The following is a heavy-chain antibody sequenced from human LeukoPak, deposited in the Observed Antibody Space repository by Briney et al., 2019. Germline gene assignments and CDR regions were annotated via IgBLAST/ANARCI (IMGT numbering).Heavy chain of an antibody. CDR2: ISGSGGSA. Sequence: GGSLRLSCAASGFTFSSYAMSWVRQAPGKGLEWVSAISGSGGSAYYADSVKGRFTISRDNSKNTLYLQMNSLRAEDTAVYYCASRHYYDSSGYPDAFDIWGQGTMVTVSS. CDR1: GFTFSSYA. CDR3: ASRHYYDSSGYPDAFDI. J-gene: IGHJ3*02. D-gene: IGHD3-22*01. V-gene: IGHV3-23*01.